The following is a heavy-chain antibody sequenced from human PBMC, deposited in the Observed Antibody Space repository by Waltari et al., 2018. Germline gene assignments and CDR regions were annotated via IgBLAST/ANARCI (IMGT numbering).Heavy chain of an antibody. CDR3: ARDRGALAAPRYFDL. J-gene: IGHJ2*01. CDR1: GYTFNTYG. D-gene: IGHD6-13*01. V-gene: IGHV1-18*01. Sequence: QAQLVLSGPEVRKPGASVKVSCKASGYTFNTYGISWVRQAPGQGLEWMGGRSVENGKKNNVKKFKGRVTMTTDESTNTAFMERRSLRSDDTGLYYCARDRGALAAPRYFDLWGRGTLITVSS. CDR2: RSVENGKK.